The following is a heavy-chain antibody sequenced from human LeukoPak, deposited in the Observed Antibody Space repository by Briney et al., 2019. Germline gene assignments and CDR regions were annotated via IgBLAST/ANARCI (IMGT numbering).Heavy chain of an antibody. CDR3: ARGPGSGTYFDY. D-gene: IGHD3-10*01. CDR2: INHSGST. V-gene: IGHV4-34*01. CDR1: GGSFSGYY. Sequence: SETLSLTCAVYGGSFSGYYWSWIRHPPGKGLEWIGEINHSGSTNNNPSLKSRVTISVDTSKNQFSLKLSSVTAADTAVYYCARGPGSGTYFDYWGQGTLVTVSS. J-gene: IGHJ4*02.